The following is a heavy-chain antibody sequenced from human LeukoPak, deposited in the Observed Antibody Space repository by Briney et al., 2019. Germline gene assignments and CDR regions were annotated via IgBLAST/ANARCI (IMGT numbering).Heavy chain of an antibody. CDR1: GYTFTGYY. CDR3: ARDGKALNPYYYYYYMDV. D-gene: IGHD1-26*01. J-gene: IGHJ6*03. CDR2: INPNSGGT. Sequence: GASVKVSCKASGYTFTGYYMHWVRQAPGQGLEWMGWINPNSGGTNYAQKFQGRVTMTRDTSISTAYMELSRLRSDDTAVYYCARDGKALNPYYYYYYMDVWGKGTTVTVSS. V-gene: IGHV1-2*02.